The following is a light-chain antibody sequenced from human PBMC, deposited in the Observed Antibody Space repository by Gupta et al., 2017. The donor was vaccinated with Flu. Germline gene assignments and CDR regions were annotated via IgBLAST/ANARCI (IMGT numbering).Light chain of an antibody. Sequence: EIVLTQSPATLSLSPGESATLACRASQSVSSYLAWYQQKPGQAPRLLIYDASNRATGIPARFSGSGSGTDFTLTISSLEPEDVAVYYWQQRSNWPRTFGQGTRLEIK. V-gene: IGKV3-11*01. CDR2: DAS. CDR3: QQRSNWPRT. CDR1: QSVSSY. J-gene: IGKJ5*01.